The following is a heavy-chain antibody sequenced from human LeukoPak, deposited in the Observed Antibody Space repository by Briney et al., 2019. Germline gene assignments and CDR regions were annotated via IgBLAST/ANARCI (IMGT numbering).Heavy chain of an antibody. CDR1: GGSFSGYY. D-gene: IGHD2/OR15-2a*01. CDR3: ARSLVIDP. J-gene: IGHJ5*02. V-gene: IGHV4-34*01. Sequence: PSETLSLTCAVYGGSFSGYYRSWIRQPPGKGLEWIGEVNHSGSTNYNPSLKSRVTISVDTSKNQFSLKLSSVTAADTAVYYCARSLVIDPWGQGTLVTVSS. CDR2: VNHSGST.